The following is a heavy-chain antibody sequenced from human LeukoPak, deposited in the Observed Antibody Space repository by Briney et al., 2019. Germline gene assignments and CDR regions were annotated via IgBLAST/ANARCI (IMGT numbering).Heavy chain of an antibody. J-gene: IGHJ4*02. D-gene: IGHD3-22*01. V-gene: IGHV4-34*01. CDR3: ARRSYYDSSGYYSRFDY. Sequence: PSETLSLTCAVYGGSFSGYYWSWIRQPPGKGLEWIGEINHSGSTNYNPSLKSRVTISVDTSKNQFSLKLSSVTAADTAVYYCARRSYYDSSGYYSRFDYWGQGTLVTVSS. CDR1: GGSFSGYY. CDR2: INHSGST.